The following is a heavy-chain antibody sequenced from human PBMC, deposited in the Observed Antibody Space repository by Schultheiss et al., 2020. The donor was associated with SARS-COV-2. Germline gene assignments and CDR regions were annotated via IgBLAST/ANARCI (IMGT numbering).Heavy chain of an antibody. J-gene: IGHJ6*02. Sequence: GGSLRLSCAASGFTFSSYWMHWVRQAPGKGLEWVSAISGSGGSTYYADSVKGRFTISRDNSKNTLYLQMNSLRAEDTAVYYCAILAAAGFYYYYGMDVWGQGTTVTVSS. V-gene: IGHV3-23*01. CDR1: GFTFSSYW. CDR2: ISGSGGST. D-gene: IGHD6-13*01. CDR3: AILAAAGFYYYYGMDV.